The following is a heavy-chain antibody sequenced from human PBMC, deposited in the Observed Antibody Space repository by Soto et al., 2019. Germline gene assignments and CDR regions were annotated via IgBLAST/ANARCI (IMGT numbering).Heavy chain of an antibody. CDR1: GGSISSSSYY. D-gene: IGHD3-3*01. CDR2: MYYSGST. V-gene: IGHV4-39*01. Sequence: QLQLQESGPGLVKPSETLSLTCTVSGGSISSSSYYWGWIRQPPGKGLEWIGSMYYSGSTYYNPSLKSRGTISVDTSHNQFSLKLGSVTAADTAVYYCARQGITMFGVVIIPSNWFDPWGQGTLVTVSS. J-gene: IGHJ5*02. CDR3: ARQGITMFGVVIIPSNWFDP.